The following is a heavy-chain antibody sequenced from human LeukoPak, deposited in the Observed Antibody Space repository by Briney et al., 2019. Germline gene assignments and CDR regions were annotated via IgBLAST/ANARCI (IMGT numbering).Heavy chain of an antibody. CDR2: IRYDGSNK. CDR3: ARDFIPYSSSSCFDY. Sequence: PGGSLRLSCAASGFTFSSYGMHWVRQAPGKGLEWVAFIRYDGSNKYYADSVKGRFTISRDNSKNTLYLQMNSLRAEDTAVYYCARDFIPYSSSSCFDYRGQGTLVTVSS. J-gene: IGHJ4*02. D-gene: IGHD6-6*01. V-gene: IGHV3-30*02. CDR1: GFTFSSYG.